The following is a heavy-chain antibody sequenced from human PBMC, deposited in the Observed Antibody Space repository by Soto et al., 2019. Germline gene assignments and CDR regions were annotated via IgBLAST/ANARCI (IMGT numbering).Heavy chain of an antibody. D-gene: IGHD3-3*01. V-gene: IGHV1-8*01. CDR3: ARGLLEWFPFDY. J-gene: IGHJ4*02. Sequence: ASVKVSCKASGYTFTSYDINWVRQATGQGLEWMGWMNPSSGNTGYAQKFQGRVTMTRNTSISTAYMELSSLRSEDTAVYYCARGLLEWFPFDYWGQGTLVTVSS. CDR1: GYTFTSYD. CDR2: MNPSSGNT.